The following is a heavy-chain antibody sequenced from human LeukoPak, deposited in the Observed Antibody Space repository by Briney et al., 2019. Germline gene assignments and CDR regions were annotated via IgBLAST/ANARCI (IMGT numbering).Heavy chain of an antibody. Sequence: SETLSLTCAVSGGAISSSSYYWGWIRQPPGKGLEWVGSIYYSVSTYYNPSLKSRVTISVDTSKNQFSLKLSSVTAADTAVYYCARGVAAAGTDWFDTWGQGTLVTVSS. D-gene: IGHD6-13*01. CDR3: ARGVAAAGTDWFDT. V-gene: IGHV4-39*01. J-gene: IGHJ5*02. CDR2: IYYSVST. CDR1: GGAISSSSYY.